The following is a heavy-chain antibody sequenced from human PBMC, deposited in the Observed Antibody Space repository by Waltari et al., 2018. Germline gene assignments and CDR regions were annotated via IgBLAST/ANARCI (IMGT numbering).Heavy chain of an antibody. Sequence: QVQLVQSGAEVKKPGASVKISCQTSEYTFTSPYIHWVRQAPGQGLEWMGIINPSGGSTIYAQKFQVRVTMTRDTSTSTVYMELSSLRSEDTAVYYCARDTGALWMDVWGQGTTVTVSS. V-gene: IGHV1-46*01. CDR2: INPSGGST. CDR3: ARDTGALWMDV. J-gene: IGHJ6*02. D-gene: IGHD2-21*01. CDR1: EYTFTSPY.